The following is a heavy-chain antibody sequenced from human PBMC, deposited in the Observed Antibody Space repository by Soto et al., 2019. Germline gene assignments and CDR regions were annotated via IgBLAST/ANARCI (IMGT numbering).Heavy chain of an antibody. J-gene: IGHJ4*02. CDR3: SAELPDWGASAFDY. D-gene: IGHD3-16*01. CDR1: DLTFNVAW. V-gene: IGHV3-15*07. Sequence: GSLILWYATSDLTFNVAWINLVRQAQEKGLEWVGRVKSSANGGAIDYAAPVEGRFTISRDDSKNTLYLQMNSLITEDTAFYYCSAELPDWGASAFDYWGQGTLVTVSS. CDR2: VKSSANGGAI.